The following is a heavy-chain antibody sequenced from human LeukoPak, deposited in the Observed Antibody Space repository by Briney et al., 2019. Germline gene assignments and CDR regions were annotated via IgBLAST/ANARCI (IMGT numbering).Heavy chain of an antibody. CDR3: AKCIVGATAPFDY. J-gene: IGHJ4*02. Sequence: GGSLRLSCAASGFTFSSYAMNWVRQAPGKGLEWVSAISGSGGSTYYADSVKGRFTISRDNSKNTLYLQMNSLRAEDTAVYYCAKCIVGATAPFDYWGQGTLVTVSS. CDR2: ISGSGGST. V-gene: IGHV3-23*01. CDR1: GFTFSSYA. D-gene: IGHD1-26*01.